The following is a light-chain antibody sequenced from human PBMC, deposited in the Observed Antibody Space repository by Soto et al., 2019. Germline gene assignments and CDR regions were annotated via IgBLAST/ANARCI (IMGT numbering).Light chain of an antibody. CDR2: GSS. J-gene: IGLJ3*02. CDR3: HSYDSSLRGWV. Sequence: QAVVTQPPSVSGAPGQRVTISCTGSSANIGAGYDVHWYQHLPGTAPKLLIYGSSNRPSGVPDRFSASKSGTSASLAITGLQAEDEADYYCHSYDSSLRGWVFGGGTKLTVL. CDR1: SANIGAGYD. V-gene: IGLV1-40*01.